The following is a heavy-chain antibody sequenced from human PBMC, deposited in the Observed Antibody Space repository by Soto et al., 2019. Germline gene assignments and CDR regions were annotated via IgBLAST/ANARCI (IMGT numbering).Heavy chain of an antibody. D-gene: IGHD2-15*01. V-gene: IGHV1-69*05. CDR3: ARNPGGRGYYYGMDV. Sequence: QVQLVQSGAEVKKPGSSVKVSCKASGGTFSSYAISWVRQAPGQGLEWMGGIIPIFGTANYAQKFQGRVTXTXXXSXXTAYMERSSLRSEDTAVYYCARNPGGRGYYYGMDVWGQGTTVTVSS. J-gene: IGHJ6*02. CDR2: IIPIFGTA. CDR1: GGTFSSYA.